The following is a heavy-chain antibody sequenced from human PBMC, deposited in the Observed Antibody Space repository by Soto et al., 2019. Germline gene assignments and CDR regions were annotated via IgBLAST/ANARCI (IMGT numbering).Heavy chain of an antibody. J-gene: IGHJ4*02. D-gene: IGHD6-13*01. CDR3: AREVSSWFYFDC. V-gene: IGHV4-59*01. Sequence: PSETLSLTCTVSGGSISSYYWSWIRQPPGKGLEWIGYIYYSGSTNYNPSLKSRVTMSVDTSMNQFSLKLSSVTAADTAVYYCAREVSSWFYFDCWGQGTLVTVSS. CDR1: GGSISSYY. CDR2: IYYSGST.